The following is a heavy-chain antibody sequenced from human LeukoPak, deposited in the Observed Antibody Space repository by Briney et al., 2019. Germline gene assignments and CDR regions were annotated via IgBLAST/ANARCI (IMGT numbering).Heavy chain of an antibody. Sequence: GGSLRLSXAASGFTFSNYDMHWVRQAPGKGLEWVAFIRYDGSNKYYPDSVKGRFTISRDNSKNTLYLQMNSLRGEDTAVYYCARPTAGFDYWGQGALVTVSS. D-gene: IGHD4-11*01. CDR2: IRYDGSNK. V-gene: IGHV3-30*02. J-gene: IGHJ4*02. CDR3: ARPTAGFDY. CDR1: GFTFSNYD.